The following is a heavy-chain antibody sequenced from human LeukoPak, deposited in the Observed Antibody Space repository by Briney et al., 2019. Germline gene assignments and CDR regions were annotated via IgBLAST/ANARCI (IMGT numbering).Heavy chain of an antibody. CDR1: GFTVSSNY. CDR3: ARGMRAVAGYFDH. CDR2: IYSRGGT. D-gene: IGHD6-19*01. J-gene: IGHJ4*02. V-gene: IGHV3-53*01. Sequence: RGSLRPSCAASGFTVSSNYMNWVRQAPGQGLEWVSVIYSRGGTYYAASVKGRFTISRDNSKNTLYLQINSLRAEDAAVYYCARGMRAVAGYFDHWGQGTLVTVSS.